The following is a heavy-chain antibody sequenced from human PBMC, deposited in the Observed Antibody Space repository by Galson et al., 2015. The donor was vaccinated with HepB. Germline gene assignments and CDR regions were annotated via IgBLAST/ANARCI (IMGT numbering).Heavy chain of an antibody. J-gene: IGHJ6*02. Sequence: SVKVSCKVSGYTLTELSMHWVRQAPGKGFEWMGGFDPEDGETIYAQKFQGRVTMTEDTSTDTAYMELSSLRSEDTAVYYCATALKSLYYYGMDVWGQGTTVTVSS. CDR1: GYTLTELS. V-gene: IGHV1-24*01. CDR3: ATALKSLYYYGMDV. CDR2: FDPEDGET.